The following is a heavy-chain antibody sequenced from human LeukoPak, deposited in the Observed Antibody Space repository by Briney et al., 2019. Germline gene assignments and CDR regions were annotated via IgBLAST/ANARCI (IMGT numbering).Heavy chain of an antibody. V-gene: IGHV3-11*01. CDR2: ISSSGSTI. CDR3: ARGAPLLWFGDGPNYYYGMDV. CDR1: GFTFSDDY. D-gene: IGHD3-10*01. J-gene: IGHJ6*02. Sequence: GGSLRLSCAASGFTFSDDYMTWVRQAPGQGLEWGSYISSSGSTIYYADSVKGRFTISRDNAKNSLYLQMNSLRAEDTAVYSCARGAPLLWFGDGPNYYYGMDVWGQGTTVTVSS.